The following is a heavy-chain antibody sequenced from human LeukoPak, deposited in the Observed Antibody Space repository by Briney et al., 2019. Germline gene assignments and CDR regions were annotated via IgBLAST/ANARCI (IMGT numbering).Heavy chain of an antibody. Sequence: GGSLRLSCVASGFSFSSYAMTWVRQAPGKGLEWVSSINSKSRYIYYADSLKGRFTISRDNGKNSVYLQMNSLRAEDTAVYFCARADSSSSRLDCWGQGTLVTVSS. CDR2: INSKSRYI. J-gene: IGHJ4*02. D-gene: IGHD6-6*01. V-gene: IGHV3-21*01. CDR3: ARADSSSSRLDC. CDR1: GFSFSSYA.